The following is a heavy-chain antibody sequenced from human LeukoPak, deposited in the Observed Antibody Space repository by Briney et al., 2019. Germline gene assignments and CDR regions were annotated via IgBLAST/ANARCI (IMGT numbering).Heavy chain of an antibody. V-gene: IGHV4-30-4*08. CDR2: IYYSGST. CDR1: GGSISSGDYY. Sequence: SETLSLTCTVSGGSISSGDYYWSWIRQPPGKGLEWIGYIYYSGSTYYNPSLKSRVTISVDTSKNQFSLKLTSVTAADTAVYYXXRVPPLIAVVGGXXDXXGQGXXVXV. CDR3: XRVPPLIAVVGGXXDX. J-gene: IGHJ4*02. D-gene: IGHD6-19*01.